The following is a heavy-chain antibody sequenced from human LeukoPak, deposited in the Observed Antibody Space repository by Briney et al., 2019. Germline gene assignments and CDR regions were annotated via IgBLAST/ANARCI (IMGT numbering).Heavy chain of an antibody. CDR1: GFTFSSYA. CDR2: ISYDGSNK. D-gene: IGHD2-21*01. V-gene: IGHV3-30-3*01. Sequence: PGGSLRLSCAASGFTFSSYAMHWVRQAPGKGLEWVAVISYDGSNKYYADSVKGRFTISRDNSKNTLYLQMNSLRAEDTAVYYYARATDWDYWGQGTLVTVSS. CDR3: ARATDWDY. J-gene: IGHJ4*02.